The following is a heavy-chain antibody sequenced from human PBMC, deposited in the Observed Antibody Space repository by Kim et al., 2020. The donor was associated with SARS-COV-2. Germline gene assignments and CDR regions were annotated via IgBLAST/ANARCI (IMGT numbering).Heavy chain of an antibody. CDR3: ARPSSSHFHF. Sequence: GGSLRLSCAASGFIFRNFGMHWVRQAPGKGLEWVAFISNDGTTAIYADSVRGRFTISRDYSENKLYLQMDSLSAGDTAVYYCARPSSSHFHFWGQGTLVTVSS. D-gene: IGHD3-10*01. CDR1: GFIFRNFG. V-gene: IGHV3-33*05. CDR2: ISNDGTTA. J-gene: IGHJ4*02.